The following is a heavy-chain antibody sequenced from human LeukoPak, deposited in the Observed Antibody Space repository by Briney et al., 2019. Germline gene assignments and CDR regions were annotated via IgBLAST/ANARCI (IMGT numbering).Heavy chain of an antibody. CDR3: ARGRDRGYENYFDY. CDR1: GGSFSGYY. CDR2: INHSGST. D-gene: IGHD3-10*01. Sequence: PSETLSLTCAVYGGSFSGYYWSWIRQPPGKGLERIGEINHSGSTNYNPSLKSRVTISVDTSKNQFSLKLSSVTAADTAVYYCARGRDRGYENYFDYWGQGTLVTVSS. J-gene: IGHJ4*02. V-gene: IGHV4-34*01.